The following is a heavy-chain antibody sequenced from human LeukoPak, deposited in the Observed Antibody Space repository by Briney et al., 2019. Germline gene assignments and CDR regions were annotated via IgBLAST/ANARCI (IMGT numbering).Heavy chain of an antibody. Sequence: GASVKVSCTASGYTFTGYYMHWVRQAPGQGLEWMGWINPNSGGTNYAQRFQGWVTMTRDTSISTAYMELSRLRSDDTAVYYCARDGYTYDAFDIWGQGTMVTVSS. V-gene: IGHV1-2*04. CDR2: INPNSGGT. CDR1: GYTFTGYY. J-gene: IGHJ3*02. CDR3: ARDGYTYDAFDI. D-gene: IGHD6-13*01.